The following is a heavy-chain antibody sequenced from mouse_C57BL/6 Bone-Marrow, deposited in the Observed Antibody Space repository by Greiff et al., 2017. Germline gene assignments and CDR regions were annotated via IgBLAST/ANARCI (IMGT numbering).Heavy chain of an antibody. V-gene: IGHV14-4*01. J-gene: IGHJ2*01. CDR3: TTSPNYDY. Sequence: SGAELVRPGASVKLSCTASGFNIKDDYMHWVKQRPEQGLEWIGWIDPENGDTEYASKFQGKATITADTSSNTAYLQLSSLTSEDTAVYYCTTSPNYDYWGQGTTLTVSS. CDR2: IDPENGDT. D-gene: IGHD2-1*01. CDR1: GFNIKDDY.